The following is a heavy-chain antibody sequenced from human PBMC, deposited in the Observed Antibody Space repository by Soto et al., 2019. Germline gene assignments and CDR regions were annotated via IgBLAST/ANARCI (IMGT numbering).Heavy chain of an antibody. CDR3: AKTYGAAGGLFGY. CDR2: ISYDGNTQ. Sequence: AGGSLRLSCAASGFTFSSYGMHWVRQAPGKGLEWVAVISYDGNTQYYADSVKGRFTISRDNSKNTLWLQMDSLRAEDTAVYYCAKTYGAAGGLFGYWGQGTLVTVSS. J-gene: IGHJ4*02. D-gene: IGHD6-13*01. CDR1: GFTFSSYG. V-gene: IGHV3-30*18.